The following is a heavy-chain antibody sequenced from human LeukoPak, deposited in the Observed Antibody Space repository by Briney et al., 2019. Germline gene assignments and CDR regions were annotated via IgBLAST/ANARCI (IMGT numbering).Heavy chain of an antibody. V-gene: IGHV4-34*01. Sequence: SETLSLTCAVYGGSFSGYYWSWIRQPPGKGLEWIGEINHSGSTNYNPSLKSRVTISVDTSKNQFSLKLSSVTAADTAVYYCARERTPAKYDFWSGYYTTMAYYFDYWGQGTLVTVSP. CDR1: GGSFSGYY. J-gene: IGHJ4*02. D-gene: IGHD3-3*01. CDR2: INHSGST. CDR3: ARERTPAKYDFWSGYYTTMAYYFDY.